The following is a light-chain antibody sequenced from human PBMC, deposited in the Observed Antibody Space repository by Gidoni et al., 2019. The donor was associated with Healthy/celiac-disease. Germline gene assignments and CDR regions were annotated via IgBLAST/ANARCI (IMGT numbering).Light chain of an antibody. V-gene: IGLV2-14*01. CDR3: SSYTSSSTVV. CDR1: SSDVGGYNY. J-gene: IGLJ2*01. CDR2: EVS. Sequence: SALPQPASVSGSPGQALTISCTGTSSDVGGYNYVSWYPQHPGKAPKLMIYEVSKRPSGVSNRFSGSKSGNTASLTISGLQAEDEADYYCSSYTSSSTVVFGGGTKLTVL.